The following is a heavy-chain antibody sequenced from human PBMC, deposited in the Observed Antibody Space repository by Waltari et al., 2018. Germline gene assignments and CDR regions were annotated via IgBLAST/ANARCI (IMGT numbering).Heavy chain of an antibody. V-gene: IGHV4-30-4*08. CDR2: IYYSGSP. CDR1: GGSISSGDYY. Sequence: QVQLQESGPGLVKPSQTLSLTCTVSGGSISSGDYYWSWIRQPPGKGLEWIGYIYYSGSPYYNPALKSRVTISVDTSKNQFSLKLSSVTAADTAVYYCARDLPALMDYYYYGMDVWGQGTTVTVSS. CDR3: ARDLPALMDYYYYGMDV. J-gene: IGHJ6*02.